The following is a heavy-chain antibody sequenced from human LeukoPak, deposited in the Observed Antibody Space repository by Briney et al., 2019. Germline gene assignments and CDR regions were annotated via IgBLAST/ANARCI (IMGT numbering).Heavy chain of an antibody. Sequence: PGGSLRLSCAASGFTVSSNYMSWVRQAPGKGLEWVSIIYSGGNTYYADSVKGRFTISRDSSKNTLYLQMNSLRAEDTAVYYCARDLPYSSSSVWGQGTLVTVSS. CDR1: GFTVSSNY. CDR3: ARDLPYSSSSV. V-gene: IGHV3-53*01. CDR2: IYSGGNT. J-gene: IGHJ4*02. D-gene: IGHD6-6*01.